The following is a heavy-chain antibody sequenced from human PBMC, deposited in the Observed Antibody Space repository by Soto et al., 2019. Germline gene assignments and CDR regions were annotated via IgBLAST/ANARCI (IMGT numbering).Heavy chain of an antibody. V-gene: IGHV4-38-2*01. Sequence: SETLSLTCVVSNFSISSGYYWGWIRQSPGKGLEWIASIYRSGTTSYNPSLKSRVTISVDPSKNQFSLMLTAVTAADTAVYYCARTHSGSYYSVFNYWGQGSLVTVSS. CDR3: ARTHSGSYYSVFNY. J-gene: IGHJ4*02. CDR2: IYRSGTT. D-gene: IGHD1-26*01. CDR1: NFSISSGYY.